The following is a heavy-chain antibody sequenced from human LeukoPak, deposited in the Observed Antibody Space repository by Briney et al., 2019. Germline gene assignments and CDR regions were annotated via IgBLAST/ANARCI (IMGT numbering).Heavy chain of an antibody. CDR2: IYYSGST. Sequence: SETLSLTCTVSGRSISSGGYYWSWIRQHPGKGLEWIGYIYYSGSTYYNPSLKSRVTISVDTSKNQFSLKLSSVTAADAAVYYCARDHRMVATWSGFDYWGQGTLVTVSS. V-gene: IGHV4-31*03. J-gene: IGHJ4*02. D-gene: IGHD5-12*01. CDR1: GRSISSGGYY. CDR3: ARDHRMVATWSGFDY.